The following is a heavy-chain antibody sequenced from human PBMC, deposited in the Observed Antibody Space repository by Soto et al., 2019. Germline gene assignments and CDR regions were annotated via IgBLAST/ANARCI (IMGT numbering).Heavy chain of an antibody. CDR2: ISGSGGST. CDR1: GFTFSCYA. J-gene: IGHJ5*02. V-gene: IGHV3-23*01. D-gene: IGHD6-19*01. CDR3: AKENSGWYENNWFDP. Sequence: PGGSLRLSCAASGFTFSCYAMSWVRQAPGKGLEWVSGISGSGGSTYYADSVKGRFTISRDNSKNTLYLQMNSLRAEDTAVYYCAKENSGWYENNWFDPWGQGTLVTVSS.